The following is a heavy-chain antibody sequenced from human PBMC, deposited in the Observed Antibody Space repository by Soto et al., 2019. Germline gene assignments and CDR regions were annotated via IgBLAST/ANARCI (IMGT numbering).Heavy chain of an antibody. Sequence: QVQLVQSGAEVKKPGASVRVSCKASGYTFTSYDIYWVRQATGQGLEWMGWMNPFSGNAVYTQKCQDRVTMTRDTSINTAYMEMSGLRSEDTAVYYCTRVQGNHWGQGSLVIVSS. CDR3: TRVQGNH. CDR1: GYTFTSYD. V-gene: IGHV1-8*01. CDR2: MNPFSGNA. J-gene: IGHJ4*02.